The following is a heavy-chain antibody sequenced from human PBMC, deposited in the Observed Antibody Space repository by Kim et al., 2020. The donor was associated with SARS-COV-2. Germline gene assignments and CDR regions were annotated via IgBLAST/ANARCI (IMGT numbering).Heavy chain of an antibody. Sequence: SETLSLTCAVYGGSFSGYYWSWIRQPPGKGLEWIGEINHSGSTNYNPSLKSRVTISVDTSKNQFSLKLSSVTAADTAVYYCARGGLWYSSTRNWFDPWGQGTLVTVSS. V-gene: IGHV4-34*01. J-gene: IGHJ5*02. CDR3: ARGGLWYSSTRNWFDP. CDR1: GGSFSGYY. CDR2: INHSGST. D-gene: IGHD6-13*01.